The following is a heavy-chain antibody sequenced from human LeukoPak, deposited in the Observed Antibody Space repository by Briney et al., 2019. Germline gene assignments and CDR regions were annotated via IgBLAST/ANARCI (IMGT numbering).Heavy chain of an antibody. D-gene: IGHD3-10*01. J-gene: IGHJ4*02. Sequence: SETLSLTCTVSGGSISSNSYHWGWIRQPPGKGLEWVGSINNSGSTHYNPSLKSRVTISVDTSKNQFSLKLNSVTAADTAVYYCARALSYGSGPFDHWGQGTLVTVSS. CDR2: INNSGST. CDR1: GGSISSNSYH. CDR3: ARALSYGSGPFDH. V-gene: IGHV4-39*01.